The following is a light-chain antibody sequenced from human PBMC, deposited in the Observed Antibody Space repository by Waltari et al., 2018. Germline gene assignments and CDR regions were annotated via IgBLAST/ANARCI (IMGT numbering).Light chain of an antibody. CDR1: RSIRSK. CDR3: QQHDNSPFT. CDR2: GAS. V-gene: IGKV3-15*01. Sequence: ELVMTQSTACLSVSPGERATLSCRASRSIRSKVAWYQHRPGQAPRLLIYGASTRETDIPARFSGSGSGTEFTLTISSLQSEDFAVYYCQQHDNSPFTFGPGTRVDI. J-gene: IGKJ3*01.